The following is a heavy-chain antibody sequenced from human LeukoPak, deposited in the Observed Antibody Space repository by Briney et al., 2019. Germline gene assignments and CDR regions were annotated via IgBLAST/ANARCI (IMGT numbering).Heavy chain of an antibody. J-gene: IGHJ5*02. CDR2: INPISGDT. V-gene: IGHV1-2*02. CDR1: GYTFTGYH. CDR3: ARDDWQQLLRVTWFDP. D-gene: IGHD6-13*01. Sequence: ASVKVSCKASGYTFTGYHLYWVRQAPGQGLECMGWINPISGDTNYAQKFQGRVTMTRDMSINTAYMELSRLRSDDTAVYYCARDDWQQLLRVTWFDPWGQGTLVTVSS.